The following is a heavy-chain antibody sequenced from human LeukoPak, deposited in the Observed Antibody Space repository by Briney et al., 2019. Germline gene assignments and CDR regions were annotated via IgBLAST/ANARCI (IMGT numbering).Heavy chain of an antibody. Sequence: GGSLRLSCAASGFTFSSYAMHWVRQAPGKGLEWVAVISYDGSNKYYADSVKGQFTISRDNSKNTLYLQMNSLRAEDTAVYYCASIPGGFGELLWNGQVIFDYWGQGTLVTVSS. V-gene: IGHV3-30*04. CDR3: ASIPGGFGELLWNGQVIFDY. D-gene: IGHD3-10*01. CDR1: GFTFSSYA. CDR2: ISYDGSNK. J-gene: IGHJ4*02.